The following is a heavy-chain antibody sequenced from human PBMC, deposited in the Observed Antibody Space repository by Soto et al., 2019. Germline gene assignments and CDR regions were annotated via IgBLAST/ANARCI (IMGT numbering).Heavy chain of an antibody. CDR1: GFTFSSQW. Sequence: GSLRLSCAASGFTFSSQWMSWVRQTPGKGLEWVGNIKGDGSAKFYVDSVRGRFTISRDNAKNSLYLQMNSLRVEDTAVYYCAISYDSPGGPWGQGTLVTVSS. D-gene: IGHD3-3*01. CDR2: IKGDGSAK. J-gene: IGHJ5*02. V-gene: IGHV3-7*01. CDR3: AISYDSPGGP.